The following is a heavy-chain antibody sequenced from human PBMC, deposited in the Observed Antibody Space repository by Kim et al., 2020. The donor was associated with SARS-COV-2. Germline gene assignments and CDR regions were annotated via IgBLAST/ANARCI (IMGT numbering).Heavy chain of an antibody. J-gene: IGHJ6*02. V-gene: IGHV3-7*03. CDR2: IKQHGSEK. CDR3: ARNNAMDV. Sequence: GGSLRLSCAASGFSFSNHWMTWVRQAPGRGPEWVANIKQHGSEKYYVGYVRGRFTISRDDAKNSLYLQMNSLRAEDTAIYYCARNNAMDVWGQGTTVTVSS. CDR1: GFSFSNHW.